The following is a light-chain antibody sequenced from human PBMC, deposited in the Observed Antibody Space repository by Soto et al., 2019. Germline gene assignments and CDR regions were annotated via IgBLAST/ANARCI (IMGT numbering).Light chain of an antibody. Sequence: QSALTQPRSVSGSPGQSVTISCTGANSDVGGYIYVSWYQQPPGKAPKLIIYDVTERPSAVPDRFSGSKSGNTASLTISGLQDEDEGDYYCASYAGNSVIFGGGTKLTVL. V-gene: IGLV2-11*01. CDR3: ASYAGNSVI. CDR1: NSDVGGYIY. CDR2: DVT. J-gene: IGLJ2*01.